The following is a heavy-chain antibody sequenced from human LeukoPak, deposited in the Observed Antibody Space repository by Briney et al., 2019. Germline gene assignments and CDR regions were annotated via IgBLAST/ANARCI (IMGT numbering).Heavy chain of an antibody. CDR1: GGSISTTNW. CDR2: VHLSGRT. Sequence: SGTLSLTCGVSGGSISTTNWWTWVRQPPGEGLEWIGEVHLSGRTHYNPSLGSRVTMSVDMSENHISLRLTSVTAADTAVYYCAREGGPYRPLDYSGQGTLVTASS. CDR3: AREGGPYRPLDY. V-gene: IGHV4-4*02. J-gene: IGHJ4*02.